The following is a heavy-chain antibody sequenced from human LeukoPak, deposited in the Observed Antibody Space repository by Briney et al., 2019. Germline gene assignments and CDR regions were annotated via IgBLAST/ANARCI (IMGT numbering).Heavy chain of an antibody. Sequence: SETLSLTCTVSGGSITRYYWTWIRQPPGKGLEWIGYIYYSGSTNYNPSLKSRVTISIDTSKNQFSLKLTSVTAADTAVYYCARRNDFGIWGQGTMVTVSS. CDR3: ARRNDFGI. CDR1: GGSITRYY. CDR2: IYYSGST. J-gene: IGHJ3*02. V-gene: IGHV4-59*08.